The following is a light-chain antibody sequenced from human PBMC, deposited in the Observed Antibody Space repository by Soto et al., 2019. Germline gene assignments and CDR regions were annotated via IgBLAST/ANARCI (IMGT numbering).Light chain of an antibody. J-gene: IGKJ3*01. CDR3: QPTYTFGFP. CDR1: QSINTY. Sequence: DIQMTQSPSSLSASIGDRVTITCRASQSINTYLNWYQQRPGKAPELLIFAASTLQSGVPSRFSGRVSGTDFSLTISSLQPADFATYYCQPTYTFGFPFGPGTTGDFK. CDR2: AAS. V-gene: IGKV1-39*01.